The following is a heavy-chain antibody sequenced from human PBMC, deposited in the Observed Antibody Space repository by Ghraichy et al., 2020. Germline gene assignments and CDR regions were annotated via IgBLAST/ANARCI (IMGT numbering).Heavy chain of an antibody. CDR2: IKSKTDGGTT. J-gene: IGHJ4*02. Sequence: GGSLRLSCAASGFTFSNAWMSWVRQAPGKGLEWVGRIKSKTDGGTTDYAAPVKGRFTISRDDSKNTLYLQMNSLKTEDTAVYYCTKQPPPRVEILTGYYITELYFDYWGQGTLVTVSS. CDR3: TKQPPPRVEILTGYYITELYFDY. CDR1: GFTFSNAW. D-gene: IGHD3-9*01. V-gene: IGHV3-15*01.